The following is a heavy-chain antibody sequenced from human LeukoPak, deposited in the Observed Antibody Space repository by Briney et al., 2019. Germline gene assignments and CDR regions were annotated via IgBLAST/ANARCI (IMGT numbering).Heavy chain of an antibody. CDR2: IYYSGST. Sequence: PSETLPLTCTVSGCSFSTYYWRWIRQPPANTLEWIGYIYYSGSTNYNPSLKSRVSMSVDTSKNQFSLNLNSVTAADTAVYYCARTEYFFDHWGQGTLVTVSS. V-gene: IGHV4-59*01. CDR1: GCSFSTYY. J-gene: IGHJ4*02. CDR3: ARTEYFFDH. D-gene: IGHD3-10*01.